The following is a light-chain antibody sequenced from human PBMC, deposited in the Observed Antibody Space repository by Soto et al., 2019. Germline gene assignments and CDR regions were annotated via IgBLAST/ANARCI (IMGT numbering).Light chain of an antibody. CDR3: QQYDNLYT. CDR1: QDISNY. CDR2: AAS. Sequence: DIQMTQSPSSLSASVGDRVTITCQASQDISNYLNWYQQKPGKAPKLLIYAASDLETGVPSRSSGSGSGTDFTFTISSLQPEDIATYYCQQYDNLYTFGQGTKLEIK. J-gene: IGKJ2*01. V-gene: IGKV1-33*01.